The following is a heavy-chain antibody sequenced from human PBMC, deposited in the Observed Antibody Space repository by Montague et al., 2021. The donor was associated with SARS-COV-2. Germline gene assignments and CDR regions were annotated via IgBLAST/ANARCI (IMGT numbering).Heavy chain of an antibody. CDR2: IYNSGTT. CDR3: ARGGGYCSGCSCYYGFDP. V-gene: IGHV4-59*01. J-gene: IGHJ5*02. CDR1: GDSISSYY. D-gene: IGHD2-15*01. Sequence: SETLSLTCTVSGDSISSYYWNWIRQPPGKGLEWIGYIYNSGTTNYNPSVKSRVTISVDTSKNQFSLKLNSVTAADTAVYYCARGGGYCSGCSCYYGFDPWGQGTLVTVSS.